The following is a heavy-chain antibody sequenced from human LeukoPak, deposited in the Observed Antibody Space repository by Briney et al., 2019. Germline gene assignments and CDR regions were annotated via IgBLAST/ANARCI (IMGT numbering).Heavy chain of an antibody. Sequence: GGSLRLSCAASGFTFSSYAMSWVRQAPGKGLEWVSAIGGSGGSTYYADSVKGRFTISRDNSKNTLYLQMNSLRAEDTAVYYCAKSYYYDSSGYYSTNFDYWGQGTLVTVSS. J-gene: IGHJ4*02. D-gene: IGHD3-22*01. V-gene: IGHV3-23*01. CDR1: GFTFSSYA. CDR2: IGGSGGST. CDR3: AKSYYYDSSGYYSTNFDY.